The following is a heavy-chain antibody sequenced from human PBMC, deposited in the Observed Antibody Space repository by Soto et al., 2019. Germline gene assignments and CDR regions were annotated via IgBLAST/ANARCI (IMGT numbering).Heavy chain of an antibody. CDR1: GFTFSSYG. CDR3: GAGQYFSDY. J-gene: IGHJ4*02. Sequence: QVQLVESGGGGVQPGRSLRLSCAASGFTFSSYGMHWVRQAPGKGLEWVALISYDGSDKDYADSVKGRFTISRDNSKNTLYLQMNSLRVEDTAVYYCGAGQYFSDYWGQGTLVTVSS. D-gene: IGHD6-13*01. CDR2: ISYDGSDK. V-gene: IGHV3-30*03.